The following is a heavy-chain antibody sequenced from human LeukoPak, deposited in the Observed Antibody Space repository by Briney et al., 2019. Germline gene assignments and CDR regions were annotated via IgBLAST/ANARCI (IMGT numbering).Heavy chain of an antibody. CDR2: IIPIFGTA. Sequence: SVKVSCKASGGTFSSYAISWVRQAPGQGLEWMGGIIPIFGTANYAQKFQGRVTITADESTSTAYMELSSLRSEDTVVYFCARSSPTQYHESSGYFGAFDMWGQGTMVTVSS. CDR1: GGTFSSYA. CDR3: ARSSPTQYHESSGYFGAFDM. D-gene: IGHD3-22*01. V-gene: IGHV1-69*13. J-gene: IGHJ3*02.